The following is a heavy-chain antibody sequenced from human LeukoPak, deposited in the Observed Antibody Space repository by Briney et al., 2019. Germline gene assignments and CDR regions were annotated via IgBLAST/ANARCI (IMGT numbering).Heavy chain of an antibody. V-gene: IGHV1-2*02. Sequence: ASVKVSCKASGYTFTGYYMHWVRQAPGQGLEWMGWINPNSGGTNYAQKFQGRVTMTRDTSISTAYMELSRLRSDDTAVYYCARVTCSGGSCYSWWFDPWGQGTLVTVSS. D-gene: IGHD2-15*01. J-gene: IGHJ5*02. CDR3: ARVTCSGGSCYSWWFDP. CDR1: GYTFTGYY. CDR2: INPNSGGT.